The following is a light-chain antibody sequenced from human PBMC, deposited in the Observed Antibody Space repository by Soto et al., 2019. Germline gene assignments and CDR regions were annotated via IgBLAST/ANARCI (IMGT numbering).Light chain of an antibody. CDR2: LDISGSY. CDR3: ETGSRNILV. J-gene: IGLJ2*01. CDR1: SGHTSNS. Sequence: QSVLTQSSSASASLGSSVKLTCTLSSGHTSNSIAWHQQQPAKAPRYLMKLDISGSYNKGSGVPDPFSGSSSGADRYLTVSKVQFEDDYDYYCETGSRNILVFGGGTKLTVL. V-gene: IGLV4-60*02.